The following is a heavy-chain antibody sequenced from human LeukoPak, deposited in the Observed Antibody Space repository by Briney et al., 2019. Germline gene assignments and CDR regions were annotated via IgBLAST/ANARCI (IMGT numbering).Heavy chain of an antibody. CDR1: GFIFSSYG. D-gene: IGHD3-10*01. Sequence: QAGGSLRLSCAASGFIFSSYGMIWVRQAPGKGLEWVSAISGSGGSTYYADSVKGRFTISRDNSKNTLYLQMNSLRAEDTAVYYCAKGFGEFDLSFDYWGQGTLVTVSS. V-gene: IGHV3-23*01. J-gene: IGHJ4*02. CDR3: AKGFGEFDLSFDY. CDR2: ISGSGGST.